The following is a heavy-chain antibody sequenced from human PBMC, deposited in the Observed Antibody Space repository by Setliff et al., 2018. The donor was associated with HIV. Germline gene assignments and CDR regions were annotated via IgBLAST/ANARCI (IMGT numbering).Heavy chain of an antibody. J-gene: IGHJ3*02. Sequence: GESLKISCKGSGYSFPNNWIGWVRQMSGKGLEWMGFIYPENSDTRYSPSFEGQVTISADNSNTTAYLQWSSLKASDTAMYFCARLSQRIRIFGVINRGEEFDIWGQGTMVTVSS. CDR3: ARLSQRIRIFGVINRGEEFDI. V-gene: IGHV5-51*01. CDR2: IYPENSDT. CDR1: GYSFPNNW. D-gene: IGHD3-3*01.